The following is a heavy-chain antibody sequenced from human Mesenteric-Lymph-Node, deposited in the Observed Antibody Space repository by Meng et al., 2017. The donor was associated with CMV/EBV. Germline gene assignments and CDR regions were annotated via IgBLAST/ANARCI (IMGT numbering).Heavy chain of an antibody. CDR3: ATYDGNSGFDH. CDR2: LYHSGST. J-gene: IGHJ4*02. CDR1: GVSMSRYY. D-gene: IGHD4-23*01. V-gene: IGHV4-59*01. Sequence: SETLSLTCTVSGVSMSRYYWNWVRQPPGKELGWIGYLYHSGSTDYNPSLKSRVTISLDTSKNQFSLKLTSVTAADTAVYYCATYDGNSGFDHWGQGKLVTVSS.